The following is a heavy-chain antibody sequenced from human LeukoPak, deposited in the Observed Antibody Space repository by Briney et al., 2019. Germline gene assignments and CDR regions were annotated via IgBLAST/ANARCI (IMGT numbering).Heavy chain of an antibody. CDR2: ISSSSSYI. CDR1: GFTFSSYS. CDR3: AREQWPSGSNYYYGMDV. Sequence: PGGFLRLSCAASGFTFSSYSMNWVRQAPGKGLEWVSFISSSSSYIYYADSVKGRFTISRDNAKNSLYLQMNSLRAEDTAVYYCAREQWPSGSNYYYGMDVWGQGTTVTVSS. V-gene: IGHV3-21*01. J-gene: IGHJ6*02. D-gene: IGHD6-19*01.